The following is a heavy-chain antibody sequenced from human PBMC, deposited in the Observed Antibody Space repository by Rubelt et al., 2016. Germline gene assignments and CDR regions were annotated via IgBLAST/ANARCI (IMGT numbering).Heavy chain of an antibody. V-gene: IGHV3-30*04. CDR3: ARGFDKAYSISWSS. D-gene: IGHD6-13*01. CDR2: ISYDGNNK. J-gene: IGHJ4*02. CDR1: GFTFSTYA. Sequence: QVQLVESGGGVVQPGRSLRLSCVGSGFTFSTYAMHWVRQAPGRGLEWVAVISYDGNNKYYADSVKGRFTISRDNSKNTLLLQMNSLRAEDTAVYYCARGFDKAYSISWSSWGQGTLVTVSS.